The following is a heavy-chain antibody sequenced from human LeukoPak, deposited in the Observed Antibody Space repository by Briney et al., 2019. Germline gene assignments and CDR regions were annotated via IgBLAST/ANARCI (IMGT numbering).Heavy chain of an antibody. D-gene: IGHD6-13*01. CDR3: ARGVAATGFDP. V-gene: IGHV1-2*02. Sequence: ASVKVSCKACGYTFTDYYIHWVRQPPGQGLEGMGWINPNSGGTNYAQKFQGRVTMTRDTSISTAYMELSRLRSDDTAVYYCARGVAATGFDPWGQGTLVTVSS. CDR2: INPNSGGT. J-gene: IGHJ5*02. CDR1: GYTFTDYY.